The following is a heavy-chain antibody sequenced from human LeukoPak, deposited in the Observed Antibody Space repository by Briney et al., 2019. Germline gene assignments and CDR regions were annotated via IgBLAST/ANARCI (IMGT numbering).Heavy chain of an antibody. D-gene: IGHD6-13*01. V-gene: IGHV3-23*01. CDR3: AHSEGGSSWYRPNTLGYYFDY. J-gene: IGHJ4*02. CDR1: GFTFSSYA. CDR2: ISGSGGST. Sequence: GGSLRLSCAASGFTFSSYAMSWVRQAPGKGLEWVSAISGSGGSTYYADSVKGRFTISRDNSKNTLYLQMNSLRAEDTAVYYCAHSEGGSSWYRPNTLGYYFDYWGQGTLVTVSS.